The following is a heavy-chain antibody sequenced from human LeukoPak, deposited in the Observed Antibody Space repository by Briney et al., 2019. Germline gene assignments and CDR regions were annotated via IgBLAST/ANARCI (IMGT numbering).Heavy chain of an antibody. CDR3: ARERRSVVPAATRYFDL. J-gene: IGHJ2*01. D-gene: IGHD2-2*01. Sequence: ASVKVSCKASGYTFTGYYMHWVRQAPGQGLGWMGWINPNSGGTNYAQKFQGRVTMTRDTSISTAYMELSRLRSDDTAVYYCARERRSVVPAATRYFDLWGRGTLVTVSS. CDR1: GYTFTGYY. V-gene: IGHV1-2*02. CDR2: INPNSGGT.